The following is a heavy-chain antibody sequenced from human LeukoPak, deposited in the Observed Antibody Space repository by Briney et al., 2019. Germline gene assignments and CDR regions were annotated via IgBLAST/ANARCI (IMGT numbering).Heavy chain of an antibody. V-gene: IGHV3-30*18. D-gene: IGHD3-10*01. CDR3: AKDIDYGSGSYYYYYYGMDV. Sequence: GRSLRLSCAASGFTFSSYGMHWVRQAPGKGLEWVAVISYDGSNKYYADSVKGRFTISRDNSKNTLYLQMNSLRAEDTAVYYCAKDIDYGSGSYYYYYYGMDVWGQGTTVTVSS. J-gene: IGHJ6*02. CDR1: GFTFSSYG. CDR2: ISYDGSNK.